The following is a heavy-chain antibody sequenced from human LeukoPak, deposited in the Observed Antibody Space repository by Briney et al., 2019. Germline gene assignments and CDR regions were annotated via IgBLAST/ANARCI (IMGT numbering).Heavy chain of an antibody. Sequence: ASVKVSCKASGYTSTDYYMHWVRQAPGQGLEWMGWINPNSGGTNYAQKFQGKVTVTRDTSISTAYMELSRLRSDDTAVYYCARDRGGTYPALDYWGQGALVTVSS. CDR1: GYTSTDYY. J-gene: IGHJ4*02. CDR3: ARDRGGTYPALDY. V-gene: IGHV1-2*02. CDR2: INPNSGGT. D-gene: IGHD1-26*01.